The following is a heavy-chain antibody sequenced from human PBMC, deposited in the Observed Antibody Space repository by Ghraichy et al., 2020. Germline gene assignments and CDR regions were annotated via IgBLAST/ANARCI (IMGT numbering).Heavy chain of an antibody. CDR3: ARVRDYVGAPPDY. V-gene: IGHV4-39*01. CDR2: IYYSGST. J-gene: IGHJ4*02. CDR1: GGSISSSTYF. Sequence: SETLPLTCTVSGGSISSSTYFWGWIRQPPGKGLEWIGSIYYSGSTNYNPSLKSRLTISVDTAKNQFSLKLRSVTAADTAVYYCARVRDYVGAPPDYWGQGTLVTVSS. D-gene: IGHD3-10*01.